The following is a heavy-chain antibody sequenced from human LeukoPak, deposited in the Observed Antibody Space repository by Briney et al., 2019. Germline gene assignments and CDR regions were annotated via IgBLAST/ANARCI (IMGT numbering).Heavy chain of an antibody. V-gene: IGHV4-34*01. CDR1: GGSSSGYY. Sequence: SETLSLTCAVYGGSSSGYYWSWIRQPPGKGLEWIGEINHSGSTNYNPSLKSRVTISVDTSKNQFSLKLSSVTAADTAVYYCARRTSQISYGLDTLYYFDYWGQGTLVTVSS. J-gene: IGHJ4*02. CDR3: ARRTSQISYGLDTLYYFDY. D-gene: IGHD3-10*01. CDR2: INHSGST.